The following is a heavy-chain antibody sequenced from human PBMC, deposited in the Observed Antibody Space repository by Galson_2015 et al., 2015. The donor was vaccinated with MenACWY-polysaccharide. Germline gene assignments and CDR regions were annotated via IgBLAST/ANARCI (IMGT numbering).Heavy chain of an antibody. J-gene: IGHJ4*02. Sequence: SLRLSCAASGFTFNSYTMSWVRQAPGKGLEWVSGISGSGASKYYADSVKGRFTISRDNVKNTMYLQMNSLRDADTAVYYCANPGLSTGRTSDVDYWGQGTLVTVSS. V-gene: IGHV3-23*01. D-gene: IGHD1-14*01. CDR1: GFTFNSYT. CDR2: ISGSGASK. CDR3: ANPGLSTGRTSDVDY.